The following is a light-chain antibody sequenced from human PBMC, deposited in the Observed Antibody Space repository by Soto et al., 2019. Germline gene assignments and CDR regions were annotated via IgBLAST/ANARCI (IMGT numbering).Light chain of an antibody. CDR2: GAA. V-gene: IGKV3-20*01. CDR3: QHYGSSPFT. J-gene: IGKJ5*01. CDR1: QSVSNSY. Sequence: EIVLTQSPGTLSLSPGERATLSCRASQSVSNSYLAWYQQKPGQAPRLLIYGAASRATGIPDRFSGSESGTDFTLTIRRLEPEDFAVYYCQHYGSSPFTFGQGTRLEI.